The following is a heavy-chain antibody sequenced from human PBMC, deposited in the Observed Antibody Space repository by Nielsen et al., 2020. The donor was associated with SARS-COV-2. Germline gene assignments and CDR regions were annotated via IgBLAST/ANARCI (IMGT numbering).Heavy chain of an antibody. V-gene: IGHV4-4*02. CDR3: ASWSWFRSNY. Sequence: GSLRLSCAASGFTFSSYGMHWVRQPPGKGLEWIGEMHHSGSSKYNPSLKGRATISVDSSKNQFSLRLDSVTAADTAVYYCASWSWFRSNYWGQGTLVTVSS. CDR1: GFTFSSYG. D-gene: IGHD2-8*02. J-gene: IGHJ4*02. CDR2: MHHSGSS.